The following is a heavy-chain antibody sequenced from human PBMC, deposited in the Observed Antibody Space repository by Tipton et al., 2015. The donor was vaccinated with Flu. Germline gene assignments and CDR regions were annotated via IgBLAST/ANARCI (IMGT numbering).Heavy chain of an antibody. D-gene: IGHD7-27*01. V-gene: IGHV4-34*01. J-gene: IGHJ4*02. Sequence: TLSLTCAVYGGSFSGYYRSWIRQPPGKGLEWIGEINHSGSTNYNPSLKSRVTISVDTSKNQFSLKLSSVTAADTAVYYCARHWGGRYYFDYWGQGTLVTVSS. CDR2: INHSGST. CDR1: GGSFSGYY. CDR3: ARHWGGRYYFDY.